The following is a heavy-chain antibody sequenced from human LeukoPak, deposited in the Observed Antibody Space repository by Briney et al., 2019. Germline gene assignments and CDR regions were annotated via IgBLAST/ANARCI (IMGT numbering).Heavy chain of an antibody. D-gene: IGHD3-16*02. Sequence: EASVKVSCKASGYTFTGYYMHWVRQAPGQGLEWMGWINPNSGGTNYAQKFQGRVTMTRDTSISTAYMELSRLRSDDTAVYYCARDIGSEGDYTFGGVIVPGDYWGQGTLVTVSS. CDR2: INPNSGGT. CDR3: ARDIGSEGDYTFGGVIVPGDY. J-gene: IGHJ4*02. V-gene: IGHV1-2*02. CDR1: GYTFTGYY.